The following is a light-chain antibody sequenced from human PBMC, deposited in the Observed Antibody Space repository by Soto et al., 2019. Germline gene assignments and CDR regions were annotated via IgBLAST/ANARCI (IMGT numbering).Light chain of an antibody. CDR2: EVG. CDR3: SSFTSSMTNV. V-gene: IGLV2-14*01. J-gene: IGLJ1*01. Sequence: QSVLTQPASVSGSPGQSITISCTGTSSDVGGYNSVSWYQVHPGKAPKLILYEVGDRPSGVSYRFSGSKSGNTASLTISGLQAADEADYFCSSFTSSMTNVFGSGTKVTVL. CDR1: SSDVGGYNS.